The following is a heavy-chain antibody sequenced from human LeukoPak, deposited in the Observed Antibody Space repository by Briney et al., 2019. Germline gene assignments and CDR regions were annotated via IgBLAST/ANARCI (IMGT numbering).Heavy chain of an antibody. CDR2: ISGYNGNT. CDR3: ARASDDILTGYPGELDY. D-gene: IGHD3-9*01. J-gene: IGHJ4*02. CDR1: SYTFTNYG. V-gene: IGHV1-18*04. Sequence: ASVKVSCKASSYTFTNYGISWVRQAPGQGLEWMGWISGYNGNTKYAQKLQGRVTMTTDTSTSTAYMDLRSLRSDDTAVYYCARASDDILTGYPGELDYWGQGTLVTVSS.